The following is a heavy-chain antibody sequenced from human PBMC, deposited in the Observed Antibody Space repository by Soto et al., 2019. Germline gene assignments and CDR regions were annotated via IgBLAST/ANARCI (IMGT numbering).Heavy chain of an antibody. CDR2: IWYDGSNK. Sequence: GGCLRLSCAASGFTFSSYGMHWVRQAPGKGLEWVAVIWYDGSNKYYADSVKGRFTISRDNSKNTLYQQMNSLRAEDTAVYYCARSRGYSGFGVYYYYGMDVWGQGTTVTVSS. J-gene: IGHJ6*02. CDR1: GFTFSSYG. CDR3: ARSRGYSGFGVYYYYGMDV. D-gene: IGHD5-12*01. V-gene: IGHV3-33*01.